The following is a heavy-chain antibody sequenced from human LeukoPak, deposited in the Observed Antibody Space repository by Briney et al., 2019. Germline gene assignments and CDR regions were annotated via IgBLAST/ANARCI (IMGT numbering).Heavy chain of an antibody. V-gene: IGHV4-61*02. J-gene: IGHJ4*02. CDR1: GGSISSGSYY. CDR3: ARHPTENTVLLTHVGGFHY. Sequence: SQTLSLACTVSGGSISSGSYYWSWIRQPAGKGLEWIGRIYTSGSTNYNPSLKSRVTVSVDTSKNQFSLNLSSVTAADTAVYYCARHPTENTVLLTHVGGFHYWGQGTLVTVSS. CDR2: IYTSGST. D-gene: IGHD4-17*01.